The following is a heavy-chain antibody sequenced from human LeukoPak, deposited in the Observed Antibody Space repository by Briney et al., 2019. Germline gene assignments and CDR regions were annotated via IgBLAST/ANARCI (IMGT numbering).Heavy chain of an antibody. CDR3: SRESGAFSPFGY. CDR1: GGSISRTNW. Sequence: SETLSLTCDVSGGSISRTNWWGWVRQSPGHGLEWIGEISLSGRTNYNPSLKSRVTMSLDESKNQLSLDLASVTAADTAVYYCSRESGAFSPFGYWGQGTLVTVSS. CDR2: ISLSGRT. V-gene: IGHV4-4*02. J-gene: IGHJ4*01. D-gene: IGHD1-26*01.